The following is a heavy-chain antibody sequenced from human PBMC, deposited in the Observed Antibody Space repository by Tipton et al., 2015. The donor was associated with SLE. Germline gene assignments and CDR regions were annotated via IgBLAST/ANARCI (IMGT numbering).Heavy chain of an antibody. CDR1: GFTFSNFG. J-gene: IGHJ6*02. D-gene: IGHD3-9*01. V-gene: IGHV3-30*19. CDR2: ISYDGSNK. Sequence: SLRLSCAASGFTFSNFGMHWVRQAPGKGLEWVAVISYDGSNKYYADSVKGRFTISRDNSKNTLYLQMNSLRAEDTAVYYCARDLVLRYSSRLDVWGQGTTVTVSS. CDR3: ARDLVLRYSSRLDV.